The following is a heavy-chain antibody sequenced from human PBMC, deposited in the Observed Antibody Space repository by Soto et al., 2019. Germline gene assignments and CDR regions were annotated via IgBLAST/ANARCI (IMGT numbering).Heavy chain of an antibody. J-gene: IGHJ6*02. Sequence: QAGGSLRLSCAASGFTFSSYGMHWVRQAPGKGLEWVAVISYDGSNKYYADSVKGRFTISRDNSKNTLYLQMNSLRAEDTAVYYCAKDVWTKTRDYGMDVWGQGTTVTVSS. CDR2: ISYDGSNK. CDR3: AKDVWTKTRDYGMDV. D-gene: IGHD1-1*01. V-gene: IGHV3-30*18. CDR1: GFTFSSYG.